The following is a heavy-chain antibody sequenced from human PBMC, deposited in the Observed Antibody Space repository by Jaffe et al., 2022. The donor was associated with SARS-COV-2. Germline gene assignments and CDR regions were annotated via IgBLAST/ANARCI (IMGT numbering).Heavy chain of an antibody. D-gene: IGHD5-12*01. CDR3: ARDNIVATGGGYYYYGMDV. CDR2: ISSSSSYI. CDR1: GFTFSSYS. V-gene: IGHV3-21*01. J-gene: IGHJ6*02. Sequence: EVQLVESGGGLVKPGGSLRLSCAASGFTFSSYSMNWVRQAPGKGLEWVSSISSSSSYIYYADSVKGRFTISRDNAKNSLYLQMNSLRAEDTAVYYCARDNIVATGGGYYYYGMDVWGQGTTVTVSS.